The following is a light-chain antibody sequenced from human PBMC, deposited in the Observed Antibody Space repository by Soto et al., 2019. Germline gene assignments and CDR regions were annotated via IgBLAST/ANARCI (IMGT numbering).Light chain of an antibody. Sequence: DIQMTQSPSSLSASVGDRVTITCRASQSISSYLNWYQQKPGKAPKLLIYAASSLQSGVPSRFSGSGSGTEFTLTISSLQPDDFATYYCQHYNSYSEAFGQGTKGDIK. V-gene: IGKV1-39*01. CDR1: QSISSY. CDR3: QHYNSYSEA. J-gene: IGKJ1*01. CDR2: AAS.